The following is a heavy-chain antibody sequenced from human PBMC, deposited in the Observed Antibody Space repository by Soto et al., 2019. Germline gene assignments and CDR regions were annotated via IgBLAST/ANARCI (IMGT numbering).Heavy chain of an antibody. CDR1: GFTFSSYS. J-gene: IGHJ5*02. V-gene: IGHV3-48*02. Sequence: EVQLVESGGGLVQPGGSLRLSCAASGFTFSSYSMNWVRQAPGKGLEWVSYISSSSSTIYYADSVKGRFTISRDNAKNSLYLQMNSLRDEDTAVYYCASWDSSGWYGGNWFDPWGQGTLVAVSS. CDR2: ISSSSSTI. D-gene: IGHD6-19*01. CDR3: ASWDSSGWYGGNWFDP.